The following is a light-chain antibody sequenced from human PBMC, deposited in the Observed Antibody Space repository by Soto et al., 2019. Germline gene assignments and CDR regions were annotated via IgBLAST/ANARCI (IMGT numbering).Light chain of an antibody. V-gene: IGKV1-27*01. J-gene: IGKJ1*01. CDR1: QGISNY. Sequence: DIQMTQSPSSLSASVGDRVTITCRASQGISNYLAWYQQKPGKVPKLLIYAASTLQSGIPSRFSGSGSGTDFTLTISSLQPEDVATYYCQKYNSAPRTFGQGNTVEIK. CDR3: QKYNSAPRT. CDR2: AAS.